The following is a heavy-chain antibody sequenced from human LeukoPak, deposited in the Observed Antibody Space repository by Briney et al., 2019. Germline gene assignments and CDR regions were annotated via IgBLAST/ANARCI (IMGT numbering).Heavy chain of an antibody. D-gene: IGHD3-22*01. V-gene: IGHV4-39*07. CDR1: GGSISSSSYY. Sequence: PSETLSLTCTVSGGSISSSSYYWGWIRQPPGKGLEWIGSIYYSGSTYYNPSLKSRVTISVDTSKNQFSLKLSSVTAADTAVCYCARVPYDSSGYYDYYYMDVWGKGTTVTVSS. CDR2: IYYSGST. J-gene: IGHJ6*03. CDR3: ARVPYDSSGYYDYYYMDV.